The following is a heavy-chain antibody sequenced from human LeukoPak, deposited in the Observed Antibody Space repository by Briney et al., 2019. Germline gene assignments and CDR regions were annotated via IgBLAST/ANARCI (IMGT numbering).Heavy chain of an antibody. CDR2: ISGSGID. V-gene: IGHV3-21*01. D-gene: IGHD3-10*02. CDR3: AELGITMIGGV. CDR1: GFMFSSYG. Sequence: GGSLRLSCAASGFMFSSYGMNWVRQAPGKGMEWVAGISGSGIDADSVKGRFTISRDNAKNSLYLQMNSLRAEDTAVYYCAELGITMIGGVWGKGTTVTISS. J-gene: IGHJ6*04.